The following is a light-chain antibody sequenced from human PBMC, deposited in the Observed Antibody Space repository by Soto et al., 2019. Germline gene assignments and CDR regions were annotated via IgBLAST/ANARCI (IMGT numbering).Light chain of an antibody. Sequence: IQLTQSPSSLYASVGDRVTVPXRARQSIGPYLNWYQQQPGXPPKXXXYAXSTLQRGVPSRFSGSGSGTEFTRTISSMHPEYGANYYFQQLNMDPRTFGGGTKVDIK. J-gene: IGKJ4*01. CDR1: QSIGPY. CDR2: AXS. CDR3: QQLNMDPRT. V-gene: IGKV1-9*01.